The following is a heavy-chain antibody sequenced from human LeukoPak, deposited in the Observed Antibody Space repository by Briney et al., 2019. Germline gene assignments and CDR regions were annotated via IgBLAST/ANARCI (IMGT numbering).Heavy chain of an antibody. V-gene: IGHV3-43*02. CDR1: GFTFRDFS. CDR2: ISGDGGAT. Sequence: PGGSLRLSCAASGFTFRDFSMHWVRQVPGKGLEWVSLISGDGGATHYADSVEGRFTISRDNSKNSVYLQMSSLRVEDTAFYYCAKGNNSFSFNFDYCGQGTLVTASS. D-gene: IGHD1-14*01. J-gene: IGHJ4*02. CDR3: AKGNNSFSFNFDY.